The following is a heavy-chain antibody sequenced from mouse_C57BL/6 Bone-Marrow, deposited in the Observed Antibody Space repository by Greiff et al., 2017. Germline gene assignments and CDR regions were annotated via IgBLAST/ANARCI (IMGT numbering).Heavy chain of an antibody. CDR3: ARCNYYGHFDY. Sequence: VQLQQSGAELAKPGASVKLSCKASGYTFTSYWMHWVKQRPGQGLEWIGYINPSSGYTKYNQKFKDKAPLTADTSSSTAYMLLSSLTYEDSAVYCWARCNYYGHFDYWGQGTTLTVSS. J-gene: IGHJ2*01. CDR1: GYTFTSYW. V-gene: IGHV1-7*01. D-gene: IGHD1-1*01. CDR2: INPSSGYT.